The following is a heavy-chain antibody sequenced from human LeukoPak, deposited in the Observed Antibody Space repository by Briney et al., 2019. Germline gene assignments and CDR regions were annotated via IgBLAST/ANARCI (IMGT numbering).Heavy chain of an antibody. CDR1: GGTFSSYA. V-gene: IGHV1-8*03. CDR2: MNPYTGKT. Sequence: ASVKVSCKASGGTFSSYAISWVRQAPGQGLEWLGWMNPYTGKTGYAQKFQGRVTFTGDTSIRTAYMEVSSLTSEDTAVYYCARAPSPYYYDSSAYYSDYWGQGTLVTVSS. J-gene: IGHJ4*02. CDR3: ARAPSPYYYDSSAYYSDY. D-gene: IGHD3-22*01.